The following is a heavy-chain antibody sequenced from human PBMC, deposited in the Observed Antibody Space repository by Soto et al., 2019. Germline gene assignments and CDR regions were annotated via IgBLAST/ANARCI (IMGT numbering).Heavy chain of an antibody. CDR3: ARLTGGTYLSFYYDIGV. CDR1: GGSISGYY. V-gene: IGHV4-59*01. CDR2: IYYSGTT. J-gene: IGHJ6*03. Sequence: QVQLQESGPGLVKPSETLSLTCTVSGGSISGYYWSWIRQPPGKGLEWIGYIYYSGTTNYDPSLKSRVTMSVDTSKNQFSLKRSSVTAADTAVYYCARLTGGTYLSFYYDIGVWGKGTTVTVSS. D-gene: IGHD2-8*02.